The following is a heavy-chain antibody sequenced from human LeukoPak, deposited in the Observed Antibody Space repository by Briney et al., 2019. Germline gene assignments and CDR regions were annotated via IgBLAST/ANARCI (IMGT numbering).Heavy chain of an antibody. CDR3: ARDGAIQLERRGYYYGMDV. CDR2: IYYSGST. D-gene: IGHD1-1*01. CDR1: GGSISSYY. Sequence: SETLSLTCTVSGGSISSYYWSWIRQPPGEGLEWIGYIYYSGSTNYNPSLKSRVTISVDTSKNQFSLKLSSVTAADTAVYYCARDGAIQLERRGYYYGMDVWGKGTTVTVSS. J-gene: IGHJ6*04. V-gene: IGHV4-59*01.